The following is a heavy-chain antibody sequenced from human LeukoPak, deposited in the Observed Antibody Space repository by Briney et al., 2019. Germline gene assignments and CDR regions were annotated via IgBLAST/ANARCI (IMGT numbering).Heavy chain of an antibody. CDR2: IGSSGSTR. J-gene: IGHJ5*02. CDR3: ARDLRTSSGTDWFGP. D-gene: IGHD1-1*01. V-gene: IGHV3-48*03. Sequence: GGSLRLSCAAPGFTFSSYEMNWVRQAPGKGLEWVSYIGSSGSTRYYADSVKGRFTISRDNAKSSLYLQMNSLRAEDTAVYYCARDLRTSSGTDWFGPWGQGTLVTVSS. CDR1: GFTFSSYE.